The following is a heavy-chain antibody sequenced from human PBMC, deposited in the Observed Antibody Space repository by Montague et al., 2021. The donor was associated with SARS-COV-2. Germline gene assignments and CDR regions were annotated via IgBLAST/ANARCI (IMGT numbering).Heavy chain of an antibody. Sequence: SLRLSCAASGFFFGGYWMSWVRQASGKGLEWVANIRQDANEKYYVDSVRGRFTISRDNGKNSVYLQMNSLRAEDTAVYFCARDEKEQQLRYFDLWGRGTLVTVSS. J-gene: IGHJ2*01. D-gene: IGHD6-13*01. CDR3: ARDEKEQQLRYFDL. CDR2: IRQDANEK. V-gene: IGHV3-7*01. CDR1: GFFFGGYW.